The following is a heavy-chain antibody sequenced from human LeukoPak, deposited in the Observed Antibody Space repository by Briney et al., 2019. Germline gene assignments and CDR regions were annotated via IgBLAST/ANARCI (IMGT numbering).Heavy chain of an antibody. CDR1: GGSFSGYY. V-gene: IGHV4-34*01. CDR3: ARNEGQQLSRGWFDP. J-gene: IGHJ5*02. Sequence: PSETLSLTCAVYGGSFSGYYCSWIHHPPGNGLEWIGEINHSGSTNYNPSLKSRVTISVDTSKNQFSLKLSSVTAADTAVYYCARNEGQQLSRGWFDPWGQGTLVTVSS. CDR2: INHSGST. D-gene: IGHD6-13*01.